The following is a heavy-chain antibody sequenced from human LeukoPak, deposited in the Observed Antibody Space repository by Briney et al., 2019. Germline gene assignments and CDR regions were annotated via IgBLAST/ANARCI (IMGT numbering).Heavy chain of an antibody. CDR1: GGSISSYY. V-gene: IGHV4-59*12. D-gene: IGHD2-15*01. CDR3: ARGSVVAATRHEMDV. J-gene: IGHJ6*04. CDR2: IYYSGST. Sequence: SETLSLTCTVSGGSISSYYWSWIRQPPGKGLEWIGYIYYSGSTNYNPSLKSRVTISVDTSKNQFSLKLSSVTAADTAVYYCARGSVVAATRHEMDVWGKGTTVTVSS.